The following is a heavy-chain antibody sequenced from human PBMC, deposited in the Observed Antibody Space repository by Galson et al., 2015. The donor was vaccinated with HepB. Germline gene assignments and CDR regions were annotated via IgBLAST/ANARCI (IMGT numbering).Heavy chain of an antibody. V-gene: IGHV3-30*02. Sequence: SLRLSCAASGFTFSSYGMHWVRQAPGKGLEWVASIRYDGSNKYYADSVKGRFTISRDNSKNTLYLQMNSLRAEDTAVYYCAKNSRGAAAGELNFDYWGQGTLVTVSS. CDR2: IRYDGSNK. CDR1: GFTFSSYG. D-gene: IGHD6-13*01. CDR3: AKNSRGAAAGELNFDY. J-gene: IGHJ4*02.